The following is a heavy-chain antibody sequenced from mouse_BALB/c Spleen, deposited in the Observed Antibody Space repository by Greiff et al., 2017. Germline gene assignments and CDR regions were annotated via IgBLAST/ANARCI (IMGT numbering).Heavy chain of an antibody. D-gene: IGHD2-2*01. CDR2: ISYSGST. J-gene: IGHJ2*01. Sequence: VQLQQSGPGLVKPSQSLSLTCTVTGYSITSDYAWNWIRQLPGNKLEWMGYISYSGSTTYNPSLKSRISITRDTSKNQFFLQLNSVTTEDTATYYCARFGYDLGYYFDYWGQGTTLTVSS. V-gene: IGHV3-2*02. CDR1: GYSITSDYA. CDR3: ARFGYDLGYYFDY.